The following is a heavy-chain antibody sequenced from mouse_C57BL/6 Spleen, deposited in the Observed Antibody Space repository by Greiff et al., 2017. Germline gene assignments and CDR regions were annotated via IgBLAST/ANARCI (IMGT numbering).Heavy chain of an antibody. J-gene: IGHJ2*01. V-gene: IGHV5-4*01. CDR2: ISDGGSYT. CDR3: AREGWLLPSYFDY. Sequence: EVQLQESGGGLVKPGGSLKLSCAASGFTFSSYAMSWVRQTPEKRLEWVATISDGGSYTYYPDNVKGRFTISRDNAKNNLYLQMSHLKSEDTAMYYCAREGWLLPSYFDYWGQGTTLTVSS. D-gene: IGHD2-3*01. CDR1: GFTFSSYA.